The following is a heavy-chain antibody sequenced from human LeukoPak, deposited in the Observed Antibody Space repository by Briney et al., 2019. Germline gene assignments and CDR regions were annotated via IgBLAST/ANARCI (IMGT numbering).Heavy chain of an antibody. D-gene: IGHD3-10*01. J-gene: IGHJ4*02. V-gene: IGHV4-34*01. CDR1: GGSFSGYY. CDR2: INHSGST. CDR3: ARLISAYYFDY. Sequence: SETLSLTCAVYGGSFSGYYWSWIRQPPGKGLEWIGEINHSGSTNYNPSLKSRVTISVDTSKNQFSLKLSSVTAADTAVYYCARLISAYYFDYRGQGTLVTVSS.